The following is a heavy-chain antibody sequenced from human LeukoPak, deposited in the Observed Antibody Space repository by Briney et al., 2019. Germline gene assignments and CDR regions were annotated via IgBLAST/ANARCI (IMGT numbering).Heavy chain of an antibody. CDR3: ARAFHNWYFDL. CDR2: INQSGST. V-gene: IGHV4-38-2*02. CDR1: GYSISSGYY. J-gene: IGHJ2*01. Sequence: SETLSLTCTVSGYSISSGYYWIWIRQPPGKGLEWIGEINQSGSTNYNPSLKSRVTISIDTSKNQFSLWLSSVTAADTAVYYCARAFHNWYFDLWGRGTLVTVSS.